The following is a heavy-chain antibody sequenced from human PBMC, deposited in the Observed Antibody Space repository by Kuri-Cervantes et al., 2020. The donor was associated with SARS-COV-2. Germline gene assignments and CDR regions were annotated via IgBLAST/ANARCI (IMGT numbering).Heavy chain of an antibody. Sequence: SETLSLTCSVSGDSISETTYYWGWIRQPPGKGLEWIGSIYYNGNTYYNPSLKSRVTVSVDTSKNQFSLKLSSVTAADTAVYYCARGSHQYYYDSSGYYDYWGQGTLVTVSS. D-gene: IGHD3-22*01. J-gene: IGHJ4*02. CDR1: GDSISETTYY. CDR3: ARGSHQYYYDSSGYYDY. V-gene: IGHV4-39*07. CDR2: IYYNGNT.